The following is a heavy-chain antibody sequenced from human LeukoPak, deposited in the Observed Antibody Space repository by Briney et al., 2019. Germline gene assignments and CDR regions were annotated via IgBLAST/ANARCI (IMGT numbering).Heavy chain of an antibody. V-gene: IGHV3-74*01. CDR1: GFVFSRYW. CDR3: ARGPSVLGAIDN. J-gene: IGHJ4*02. D-gene: IGHD3-10*01. CDR2: INNDGSIT. Sequence: GGSLRLSCAASGFVFSRYWMHWVRQVPGKELVGVSRINNDGSITNSADSVKGRFTISRDNAKDMLYLQMDSLRVEDTAIYYCARGPSVLGAIDNWGQGTLVAVSS.